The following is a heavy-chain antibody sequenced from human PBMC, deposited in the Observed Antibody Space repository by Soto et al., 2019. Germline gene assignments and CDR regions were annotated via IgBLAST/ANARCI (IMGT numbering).Heavy chain of an antibody. CDR1: GGTFSSYA. J-gene: IGHJ4*02. D-gene: IGHD2-15*01. Sequence: QVQLVQSGAEVKKPGSSVKVSCKASGGTFSSYAISWVRQAPGQGLEWMGGIIPIFGTANYAQKFQGRVTITADESTSTAYMGLSSLRSEDTAVYYCARMTGYCSGGSCYPDFDYWGQGTLVTVSS. CDR2: IIPIFGTA. V-gene: IGHV1-69*01. CDR3: ARMTGYCSGGSCYPDFDY.